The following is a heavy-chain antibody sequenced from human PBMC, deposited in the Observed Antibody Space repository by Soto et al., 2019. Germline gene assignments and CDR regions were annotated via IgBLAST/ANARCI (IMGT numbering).Heavy chain of an antibody. CDR3: ARVKNVGSYSPFDY. CDR1: GYTFSTYY. D-gene: IGHD1-26*01. Sequence: ASVKVSCKASGYTFSTYYLNWVRQAPGQGLEWMGIINPSGGRTNYAQRFQGRVTMTSDTSTSTVYMELSSLRDEDTAVYFCARVKNVGSYSPFDYWGQGTLVTVSS. CDR2: INPSGGRT. V-gene: IGHV1-46*01. J-gene: IGHJ4*02.